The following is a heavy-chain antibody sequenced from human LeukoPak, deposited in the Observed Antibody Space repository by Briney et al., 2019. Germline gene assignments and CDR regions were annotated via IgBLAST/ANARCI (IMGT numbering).Heavy chain of an antibody. V-gene: IGHV4-59*12. J-gene: IGHJ5*02. CDR1: GGSISSYY. CDR2: INYSGST. Sequence: SETLSLTCSVSGGSISSYYWSWIRQPPGKGLEWIGYINYSGSTNYNPSLKSRVTISVDTSKNQFSLKLSSVTAADTAVYYCARDQSWFDPWGQGTLVTVSS. CDR3: ARDQSWFDP.